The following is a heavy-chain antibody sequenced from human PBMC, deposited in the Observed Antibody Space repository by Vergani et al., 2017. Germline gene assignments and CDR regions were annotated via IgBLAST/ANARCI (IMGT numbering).Heavy chain of an antibody. D-gene: IGHD4-11*01. CDR1: GFPLSNARMG. J-gene: IGHJ5*02. Sequence: QVTLQESGPVLVKPTETLTLTCTVSGFPLSNARMGVSWIRQPPGKAMEWLAHIFSKDEKSYSTSLKSRLTISKDTSKSQVGLTMTNMDPVDTATYYCARILGSTVVFRDWFDPWGQGTLVTVSS. CDR3: ARILGSTVVFRDWFDP. CDR2: IFSKDEK. V-gene: IGHV2-26*01.